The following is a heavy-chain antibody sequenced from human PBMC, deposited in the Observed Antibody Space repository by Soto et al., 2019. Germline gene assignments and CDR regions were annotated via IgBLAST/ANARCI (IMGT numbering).Heavy chain of an antibody. D-gene: IGHD3-16*01. CDR3: ARGLYDYIWGSPPHGY. CDR1: GFTFSSYG. J-gene: IGHJ4*02. CDR2: IWYDGSNK. V-gene: IGHV3-33*01. Sequence: PGGSLRLSCAASGFTFSSYGMHWVRQAPGKGLEWVAVIWYDGSNKYYADSVKGRFTISRDNSKNTLYLQMNSLRAEDTAVYYWARGLYDYIWGSPPHGYWGQGTLVTVSS.